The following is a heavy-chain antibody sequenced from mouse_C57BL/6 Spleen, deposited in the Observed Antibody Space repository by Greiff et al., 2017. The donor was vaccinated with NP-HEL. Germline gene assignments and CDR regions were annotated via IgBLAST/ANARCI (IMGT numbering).Heavy chain of an antibody. V-gene: IGHV1-7*01. CDR3: ARSGYDYGAWFAY. CDR2: INPSSGYT. J-gene: IGHJ3*01. D-gene: IGHD2-4*01. CDR1: GYTFTSYW. Sequence: VKVVESGAELAKPGASVKLSCKASGYTFTSYWMHWVKQRPGQGLEWIGYINPSSGYTKYNQKFKDKATLTADKSSSTAYMQLSSLTYEDSAVYYCARSGYDYGAWFAYWGQGTLVTVSA.